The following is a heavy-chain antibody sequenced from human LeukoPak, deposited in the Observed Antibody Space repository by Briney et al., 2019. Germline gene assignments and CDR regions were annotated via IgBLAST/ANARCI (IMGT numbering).Heavy chain of an antibody. J-gene: IGHJ4*02. CDR1: GDSMSNFC. V-gene: IGHV4-4*07. Sequence: SETLSLTCTVSGDSMSNFCWLWIRQPAGKGLEWIGRIYTSGRTNYNPSLVSRVTMSIDTTNNQFSLKLNSVTAADTAIYYCAREYDRGSNDHWGQGTLVTVSS. D-gene: IGHD1-14*01. CDR2: IYTSGRT. CDR3: AREYDRGSNDH.